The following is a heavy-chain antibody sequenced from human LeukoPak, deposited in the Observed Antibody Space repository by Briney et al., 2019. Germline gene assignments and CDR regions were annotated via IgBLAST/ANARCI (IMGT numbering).Heavy chain of an antibody. CDR3: ARDPSSSWPHYYMDV. D-gene: IGHD6-13*01. CDR2: ISYDGSNK. Sequence: GGSLRLSCAASGFTFSSYAMHWVRQAPGKGLEWVAVISYDGSNKYYADSVKGRFTISRDNSKNTLYLQMNSLRAEDTAVYYCARDPSSSWPHYYMDVWGKGTTVTVSS. J-gene: IGHJ6*03. V-gene: IGHV3-30-3*01. CDR1: GFTFSSYA.